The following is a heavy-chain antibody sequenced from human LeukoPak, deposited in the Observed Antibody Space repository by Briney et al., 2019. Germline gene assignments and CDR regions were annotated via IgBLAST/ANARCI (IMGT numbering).Heavy chain of an antibody. D-gene: IGHD3-10*01. CDR1: GGSISSSNW. CDR3: ARSDYYGSGNWYFDL. CDR2: IYHSGST. J-gene: IGHJ2*01. Sequence: SETLSLTCAVSGGSISSSNWWSWVRQPPGKGLEWIGEIYHSGSTNYNPSLKSRVTISVDTSKNQFSLKLSSVTAADTAVYYCARSDYYGSGNWYFDLWGRGTLVTVSS. V-gene: IGHV4-4*02.